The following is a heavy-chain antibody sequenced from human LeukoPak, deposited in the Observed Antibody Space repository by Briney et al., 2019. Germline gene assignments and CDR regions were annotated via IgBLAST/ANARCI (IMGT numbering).Heavy chain of an antibody. V-gene: IGHV3-20*04. J-gene: IGHJ4*02. Sequence: RPGGSLRLSCAASGFTFDDYGMSWVRQAPGEGLEWVSGINWNGGSTGYADSVKGRFTISRGNAKNSLYLQMNSLRAEDTALYYCARATTTYYFDYWGQGTLVTVSS. CDR2: INWNGGST. D-gene: IGHD5-12*01. CDR3: ARATTTYYFDY. CDR1: GFTFDDYG.